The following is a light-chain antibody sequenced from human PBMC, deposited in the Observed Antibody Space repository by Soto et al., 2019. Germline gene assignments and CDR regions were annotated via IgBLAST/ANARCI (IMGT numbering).Light chain of an antibody. CDR1: QSVSSN. V-gene: IGKV3-15*01. CDR2: GAS. J-gene: IGKJ1*01. CDR3: QQENNWPT. Sequence: EIVMTQSPATLSVSPGERATLSCSASQSVSSNFAWYQQKPGQAPRLLIYGASTRAPGIPARFSGSGSGREFTLTISSRQSEDFAVYYCQQENNWPTFGQGTKVEIK.